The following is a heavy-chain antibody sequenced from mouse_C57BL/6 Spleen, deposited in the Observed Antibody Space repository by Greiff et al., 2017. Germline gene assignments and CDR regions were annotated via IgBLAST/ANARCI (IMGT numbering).Heavy chain of an antibody. Sequence: EVQLQESGAELVRPGASVKLSCTASGFNIKDDYMHWVKQRPEQGLEGIGRIDPEDGDTEYASKFPGKGTITPDTSSNTAYLQLSSLTSEDTAVYYCTTSVVFYDWGLGTTLSVSS. V-gene: IGHV14-4*01. D-gene: IGHD3-1*01. CDR1: GFNIKDDY. CDR3: TTSVVFYD. J-gene: IGHJ2*01. CDR2: IDPEDGDT.